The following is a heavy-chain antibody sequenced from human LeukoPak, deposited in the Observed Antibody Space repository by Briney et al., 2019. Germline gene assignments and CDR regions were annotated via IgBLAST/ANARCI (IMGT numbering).Heavy chain of an antibody. J-gene: IGHJ4*02. V-gene: IGHV3-43*02. CDR2: IGGDGGTT. CDR1: GFTFDDYA. D-gene: IGHD3-22*01. CDR3: VKEPHYYDSSGYY. Sequence: PGGSLRLSCAASGFTFDDYAMHWVHQAPGKGLEWVSLIGGDGGTTYYADSVKGRFTISRDNSKNSLYLQMNSLRTEDTALYYCVKEPHYYDSSGYYWGQGTLVTVSS.